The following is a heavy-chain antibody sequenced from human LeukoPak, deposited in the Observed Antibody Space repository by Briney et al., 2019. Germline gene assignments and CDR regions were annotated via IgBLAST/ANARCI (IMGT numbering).Heavy chain of an antibody. CDR2: INPNSGNR. D-gene: IGHD2-15*01. J-gene: IGHJ4*02. CDR1: GYTFTTLD. V-gene: IGHV1-8*03. Sequence: ASVKVSCKASGYTFTTLDINWVRQATGQGLGWMGWINPNSGNRGYAQKFQGRVTITRDTSISTAYMELSSLRSEDTAVYYCARVDGSPDYWGQGTLVTVSS. CDR3: ARVDGSPDY.